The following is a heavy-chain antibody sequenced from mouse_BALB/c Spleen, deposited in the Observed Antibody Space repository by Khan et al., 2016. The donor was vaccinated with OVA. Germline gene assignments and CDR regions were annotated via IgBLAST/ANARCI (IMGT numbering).Heavy chain of an antibody. D-gene: IGHD2-14*01. V-gene: IGHV3-8*02. Sequence: EVQLQESGPSLVKPSQTLSLTCSVTGDSITSGYWNWIRKFPGNKLEYMGHIIYSGSTYYNPSLKSRISITRHTSENQYYLPLNSVTAEAPATYDCASSTYRFAFVYWGQGTLVTVSA. J-gene: IGHJ3*01. CDR3: ASSTYRFAFVY. CDR1: GDSITSGY. CDR2: IIYSGST.